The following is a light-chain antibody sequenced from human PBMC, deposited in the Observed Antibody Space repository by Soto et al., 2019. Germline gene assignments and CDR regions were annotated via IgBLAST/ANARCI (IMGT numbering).Light chain of an antibody. CDR1: SSDVGGYNY. CDR3: CSYAGSYTFGV. V-gene: IGLV2-11*01. CDR2: DVS. Sequence: QSALTQPRSVSGSPGQSVTISCTGTSSDVGGYNYVSWYQQHPGKAPKLMIYDVSKRPSGVPDRFSGSKSANTASLTISGLQAEDEADYYCCSYAGSYTFGVFGTGTKVTVL. J-gene: IGLJ1*01.